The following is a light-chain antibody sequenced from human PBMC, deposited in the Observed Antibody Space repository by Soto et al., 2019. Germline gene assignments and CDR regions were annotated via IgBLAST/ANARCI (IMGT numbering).Light chain of an antibody. V-gene: IGKV1-39*01. CDR2: PAS. CDR3: QQSYSTPIT. Sequence: DIQMTQSPSSLSASVGDRVTITCRASQSISSNLNWYQQKPGKAPKLLIYPASSLQSGVPSRFSGSGSGTDFSLTMSSLQPEDFATYYCQQSYSTPITFGQGTRLEIK. CDR1: QSISSN. J-gene: IGKJ5*01.